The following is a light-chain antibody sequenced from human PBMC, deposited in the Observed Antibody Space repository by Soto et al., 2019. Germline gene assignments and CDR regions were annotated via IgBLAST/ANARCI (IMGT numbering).Light chain of an antibody. V-gene: IGKV1-33*01. CDR2: DAS. J-gene: IGKJ3*01. Sequence: DIQMTQSPSSLSASVGDRVSITCQASQDISKYLNWYQQKPGKAPKLLIYDASNLEAGVPSRFSGTGSGTFYTFTISSLHPEDFATYHCQPYDSMPFPFGPGTKVEIK. CDR3: QPYDSMPFP. CDR1: QDISKY.